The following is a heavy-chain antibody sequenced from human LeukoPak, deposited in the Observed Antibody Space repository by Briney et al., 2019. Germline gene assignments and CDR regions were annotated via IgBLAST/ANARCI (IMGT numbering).Heavy chain of an antibody. CDR3: ARDRLPRRGSGYYFDY. CDR2: IIPIFGTA. Sequence: SVKVSCKASGGTFSSYAISWVRQAPGQGLEWMGRIIPIFGTANYAQKFQGRVTITTDESTSTAYMELSSPRSEDTAVYYCARDRLPRRGSGYYFDYWGQGTLVTVSS. J-gene: IGHJ4*02. V-gene: IGHV1-69*05. D-gene: IGHD3-22*01. CDR1: GGTFSSYA.